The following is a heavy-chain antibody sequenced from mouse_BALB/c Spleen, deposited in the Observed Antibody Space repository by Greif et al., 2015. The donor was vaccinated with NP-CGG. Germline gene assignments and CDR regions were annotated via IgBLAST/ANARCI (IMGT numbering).Heavy chain of an antibody. CDR2: ISDGGSYT. V-gene: IGHV5-4*02. J-gene: IGHJ3*01. D-gene: IGHD4-1*01. CDR1: GFTFSDYY. CDR3: AREGGLGRSFAY. Sequence: DVQLVESGGGLVKPGGSLKLSCAASGFTFSDYYMYWVRQTPEKRLEWVATISDGGSYTYYPDSVKGRFTISRDNAKNNLYLQMSSLKSEDTAMYYCAREGGLGRSFAYWGQGTLVTVSA.